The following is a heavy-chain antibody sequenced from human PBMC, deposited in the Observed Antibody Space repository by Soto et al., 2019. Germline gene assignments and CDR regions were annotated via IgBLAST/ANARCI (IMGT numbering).Heavy chain of an antibody. CDR1: GGTFSSYA. Sequence: GASVKVSCKASGGTFSSYAISCVRQAPGQGLEWMGGIIPIFGTANYAQKFQGRVTITADESTSTAYMELSSLRSEDTAVYYCARVVVPAAIRIAAAGYYYYGMDVWGQGTTVTVSS. CDR3: ARVVVPAAIRIAAAGYYYYGMDV. J-gene: IGHJ6*02. D-gene: IGHD2-2*02. CDR2: IIPIFGTA. V-gene: IGHV1-69*13.